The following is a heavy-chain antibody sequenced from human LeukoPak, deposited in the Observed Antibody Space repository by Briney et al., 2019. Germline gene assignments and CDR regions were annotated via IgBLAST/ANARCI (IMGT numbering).Heavy chain of an antibody. D-gene: IGHD3-3*01. J-gene: IGHJ5*02. CDR2: INAGNGNT. CDR3: ARANITIFGVADYAFDP. CDR1: GYTFTSYA. Sequence: ASVKVSRKASGYTFTSYAMHWVRQAPGQRLEWMGWINAGNGNTKYSQKFQGRVTITRDTSASTAYMELSSLRSEDTAVYYCARANITIFGVADYAFDPWGQGTLVTVSS. V-gene: IGHV1-3*01.